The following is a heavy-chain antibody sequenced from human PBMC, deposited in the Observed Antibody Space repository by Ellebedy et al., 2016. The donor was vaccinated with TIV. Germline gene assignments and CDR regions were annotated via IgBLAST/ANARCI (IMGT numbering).Heavy chain of an antibody. Sequence: AASVKVSCKTSGYTFSRHGLKWARQAPGQGLEWMGWISTYSGNTKYAQKFQGRVTMTTDTSTGTAYMELRSLTSDDTAVYYCAREADSNALDIWGQGTMVIVSS. CDR1: GYTFSRHG. CDR3: AREADSNALDI. D-gene: IGHD2-15*01. CDR2: ISTYSGNT. V-gene: IGHV1-18*01. J-gene: IGHJ3*02.